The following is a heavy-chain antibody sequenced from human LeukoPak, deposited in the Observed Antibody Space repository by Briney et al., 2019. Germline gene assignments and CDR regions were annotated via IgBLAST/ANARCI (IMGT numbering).Heavy chain of an antibody. CDR2: INHSGST. V-gene: IGHV4-34*01. CDR1: GGSFSGYY. CDR3: ARHRLLPPYSSSWRTYYFDY. D-gene: IGHD6-13*01. Sequence: ASETLSLTCAVYGGSFSGYYWSWIRQPPGKGLEWIGEINHSGSTNYNPSLKSRVTISVDTSKNQFSLKLSSVTAADTAVYYCARHRLLPPYSSSWRTYYFDYWGQGTLVTVSS. J-gene: IGHJ4*02.